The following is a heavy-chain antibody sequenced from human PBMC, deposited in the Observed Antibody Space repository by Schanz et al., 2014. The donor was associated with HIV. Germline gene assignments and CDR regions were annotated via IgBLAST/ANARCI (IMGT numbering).Heavy chain of an antibody. D-gene: IGHD2-21*02. CDR3: ARGGGNSEEFDF. V-gene: IGHV3-53*02. CDR1: GFTISSNY. CDR2: IFAGGNT. J-gene: IGHJ4*02. Sequence: EVQLVETGGGLIQPGGSLRLSCAVSGFTISSNYMSWVRQAPGKGLEWVSVIFAGGNTYYAESVKGRFTISRDSSKNTVSLQMTSLRVDDTAVYYCARGGGNSEEFDFWGQGTLVTVSS.